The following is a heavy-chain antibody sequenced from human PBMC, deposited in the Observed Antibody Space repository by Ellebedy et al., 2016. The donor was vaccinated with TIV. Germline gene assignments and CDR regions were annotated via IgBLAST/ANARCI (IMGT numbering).Heavy chain of an antibody. J-gene: IGHJ4*02. V-gene: IGHV3-30*18. Sequence: PGGSLRLSCAASGFSFGNFGMQWVRQAPGKGLEWVAVIVYDGSNKYYADSVKGRFTISRDNSKNTLYLQMNSLRVEDTAVYYCAKDRATDYDFWSGPDSDWGQGTLVTVSS. CDR1: GFSFGNFG. CDR2: IVYDGSNK. D-gene: IGHD3-3*01. CDR3: AKDRATDYDFWSGPDSD.